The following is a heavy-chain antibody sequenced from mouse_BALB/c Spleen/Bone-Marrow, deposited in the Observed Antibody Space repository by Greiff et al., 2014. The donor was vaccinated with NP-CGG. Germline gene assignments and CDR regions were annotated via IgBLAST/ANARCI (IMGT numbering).Heavy chain of an antibody. J-gene: IGHJ3*01. CDR3: ARDTGNYVRFAY. V-gene: IGHV7-3*02. CDR1: GFTFTDYY. CDR2: IRNKANGYTT. D-gene: IGHD2-1*01. Sequence: DVKLVESGGGLVQPGGSLRLSCATSGFTFTDYYMSWVRQPPGKALEWLVFIRNKANGYTTEYSASVKGRFTISRDNSQSILYLQMNTLRAEDSATYYCARDTGNYVRFAYWGQGTLVTVSA.